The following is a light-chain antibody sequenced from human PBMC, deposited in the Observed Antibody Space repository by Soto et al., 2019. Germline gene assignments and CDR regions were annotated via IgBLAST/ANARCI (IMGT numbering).Light chain of an antibody. J-gene: IGKJ1*01. Sequence: EIVMTQSPATLSVSPGERATLSCRASQSVSSNLAWYQQKPGQAPRLLIYGASTRATSIPARFSGSGSGTEFTLTISSLQSEDFVVYYCQQYNNWPPWTFGQGTKVEIK. CDR1: QSVSSN. V-gene: IGKV3-15*01. CDR2: GAS. CDR3: QQYNNWPPWT.